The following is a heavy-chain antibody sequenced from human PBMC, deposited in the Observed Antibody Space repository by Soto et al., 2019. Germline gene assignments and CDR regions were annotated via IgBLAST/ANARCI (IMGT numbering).Heavy chain of an antibody. J-gene: IGHJ4*02. CDR3: ARQGRPKEARIDY. Sequence: SETLSLTCTVSGGSISSSSYYWGWIRQPPGKGLEWIGSIYYSGSTYYNPSLKGRVTISVDTSKNQFSLKLSSVTAADTAVYYCARQGRPKEARIDYWGQGTLVTVSS. CDR1: GGSISSSSYY. D-gene: IGHD6-6*01. CDR2: IYYSGST. V-gene: IGHV4-39*01.